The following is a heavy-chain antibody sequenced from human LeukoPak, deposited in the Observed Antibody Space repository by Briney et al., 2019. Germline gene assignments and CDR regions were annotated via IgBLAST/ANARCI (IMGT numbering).Heavy chain of an antibody. J-gene: IGHJ5*02. CDR2: IYQSGST. CDR1: GDSISSGGYS. Sequence: SQTLSLTCAVSGDSISSGGYSWSWIRQPPGKGLEWIGYIYQSGSTYYNPSLRSRVTISVDRSNNQFSLKLSSVTAADTAVCYCARGRNNWFDPWGQGTLVTVSS. V-gene: IGHV4-30-2*01. CDR3: ARGRNNWFDP.